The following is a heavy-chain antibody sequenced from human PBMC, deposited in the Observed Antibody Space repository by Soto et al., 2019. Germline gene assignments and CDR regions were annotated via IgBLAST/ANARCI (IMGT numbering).Heavy chain of an antibody. CDR1: GFTFSSYA. D-gene: IGHD1-26*01. CDR3: AKSPSGSYYFDY. Sequence: GSLRLSCAASGFTFSSYAMSWVRQAPGKGLEWVSAISGSGGSTYYADSVKGRFTISRDNSKNTLYLQMNSLRAEDTAVYYCAKSPSGSYYFDYWGQGTLVTVSS. V-gene: IGHV3-23*01. J-gene: IGHJ4*02. CDR2: ISGSGGST.